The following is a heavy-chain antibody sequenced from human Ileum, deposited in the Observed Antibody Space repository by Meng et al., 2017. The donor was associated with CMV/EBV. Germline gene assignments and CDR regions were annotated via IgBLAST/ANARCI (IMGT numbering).Heavy chain of an antibody. CDR1: GFTFSSYA. J-gene: IGHJ3*02. D-gene: IGHD2-2*01. Sequence: CADSGFTFSSYAMHWVRQAPGKGLEWVAVISYDGSNKYYADSVKGRFTISRDNSKNTLYLQMNSLRAEDTAVYYCAFPLVVLNAFDIWGQGTMVTVSS. CDR3: AFPLVVLNAFDI. V-gene: IGHV3-30-3*01. CDR2: ISYDGSNK.